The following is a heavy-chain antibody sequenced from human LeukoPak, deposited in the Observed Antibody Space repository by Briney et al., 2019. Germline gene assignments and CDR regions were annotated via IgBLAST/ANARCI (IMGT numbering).Heavy chain of an antibody. J-gene: IGHJ4*02. V-gene: IGHV3-23*01. D-gene: IGHD5-12*01. Sequence: GGSLRLSCAASGFTFSSYAMSWVRQAPGKGLEWVSAISGSGGSTYYAGSVKGRFTISRDNSKNTLYLQMNSLRAEDTAVYYCAKDLRVRGYSDFDYWGQGTLVTVSS. CDR2: ISGSGGST. CDR1: GFTFSSYA. CDR3: AKDLRVRGYSDFDY.